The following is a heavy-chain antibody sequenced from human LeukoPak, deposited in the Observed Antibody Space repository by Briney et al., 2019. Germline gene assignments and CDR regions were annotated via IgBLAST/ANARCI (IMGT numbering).Heavy chain of an antibody. CDR2: ISSSSSYI. J-gene: IGHJ4*02. CDR1: GFTFSSYR. V-gene: IGHV3-21*01. CDR3: ARDLLPEYYYDSSGYYRALGY. D-gene: IGHD3-22*01. Sequence: GGSLRLSCAASGFTFSSYRMNWVRQAPGKGLEWVSSISSSSSYIYYADSVKGRFTISRDNAKNSLYLQMNSLRAEDTAVYYCARDLLPEYYYDSSGYYRALGYWGQGTLVTVSS.